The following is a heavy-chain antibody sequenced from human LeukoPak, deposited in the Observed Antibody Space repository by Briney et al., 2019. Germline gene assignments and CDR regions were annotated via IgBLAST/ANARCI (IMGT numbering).Heavy chain of an antibody. Sequence: GGSLRLSCAASGFTFSSYGMSWVRQAPGKGLEWVSAISGSGGSTYYADSVKGRFTISRDNSKNTLYLQMNSLRAEDTAVYYCAKDQIPRRVRGVILLDYWGQGTLVTVSS. V-gene: IGHV3-23*01. D-gene: IGHD3-10*01. CDR2: ISGSGGST. CDR3: AKDQIPRRVRGVILLDY. CDR1: GFTFSSYG. J-gene: IGHJ4*02.